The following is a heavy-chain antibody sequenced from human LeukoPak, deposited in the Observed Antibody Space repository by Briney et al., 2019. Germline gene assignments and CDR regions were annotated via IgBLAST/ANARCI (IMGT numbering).Heavy chain of an antibody. CDR3: ARDGWELPEDAFDI. CDR1: GFTFSNAW. J-gene: IGHJ3*02. CDR2: ISYDGSNK. D-gene: IGHD1-26*01. V-gene: IGHV3-30-3*01. Sequence: GGSLRLSCAASGFTFSNAWMSWVRQAPGKGPEWVAVISYDGSNKYYADSVKGRSTISRDNSKNTLYLQMNSLRAEDTAVYYCARDGWELPEDAFDIWGQGTMVTVSS.